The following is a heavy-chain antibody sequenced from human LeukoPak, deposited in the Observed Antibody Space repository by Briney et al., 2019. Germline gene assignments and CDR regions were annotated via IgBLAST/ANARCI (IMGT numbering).Heavy chain of an antibody. D-gene: IGHD1-20*01. V-gene: IGHV4-59*08. CDR2: IHYSGST. Sequence: SEPLSLTCSVSGASITTYYWSWIRQPPGKGLEWIAYIHYSGSTSYNPSLKSRLTISLDTSKNQFSLKLSSVTAADTAVYHCARLDGNWNYFDYWGQGTLVPVSS. CDR1: GASITTYY. CDR3: ARLDGNWNYFDY. J-gene: IGHJ4*02.